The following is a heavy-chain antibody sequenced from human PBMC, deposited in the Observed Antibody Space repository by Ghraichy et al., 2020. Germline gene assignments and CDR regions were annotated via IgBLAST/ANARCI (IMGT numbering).Heavy chain of an antibody. Sequence: GGSLRLSCAASGFTFSNYAMNWVRQAPGKGLEWVSTVSGSGRNTYYADSVKGRFTISRDDSKNTLYLQMNSLRAEDTAIFYCARERGLFGGLNPFDIWGQGTMVTVSS. D-gene: IGHD3-10*02. CDR1: GFTFSNYA. J-gene: IGHJ3*02. V-gene: IGHV3-23*01. CDR2: VSGSGRNT. CDR3: ARERGLFGGLNPFDI.